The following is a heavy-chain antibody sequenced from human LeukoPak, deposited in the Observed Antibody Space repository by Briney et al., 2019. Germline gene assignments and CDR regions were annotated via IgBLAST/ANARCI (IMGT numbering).Heavy chain of an antibody. D-gene: IGHD6-19*01. CDR2: IKQDGSEK. Sequence: GGSLRLSCTASGFIFSSYWMSWVRQAPGKGLEWVANIKQDGSEKYYVDSVKGRFTISRDNAKNSLYLQMISLRVEDTAVYYCARVTSGWYYLRDYWGQGTLVTVSS. J-gene: IGHJ4*02. V-gene: IGHV3-7*01. CDR1: GFIFSSYW. CDR3: ARVTSGWYYLRDY.